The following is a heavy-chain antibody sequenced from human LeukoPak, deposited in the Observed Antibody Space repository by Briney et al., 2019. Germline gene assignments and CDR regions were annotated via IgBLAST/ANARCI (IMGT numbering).Heavy chain of an antibody. CDR3: ARDDPSMIAALHY. V-gene: IGHV3-23*01. CDR1: GFTFSSYA. J-gene: IGHJ4*02. Sequence: GGSLKLSCAASGFTFSSYAMAWVRQAPGKELEWVSAISGRGGTTYYADSVKGRCTISRDNSRDTLSLQLNNLRVEDTAVYYCARDDPSMIAALHYWGQGTLVTVSS. D-gene: IGHD6-6*01. CDR2: ISGRGGTT.